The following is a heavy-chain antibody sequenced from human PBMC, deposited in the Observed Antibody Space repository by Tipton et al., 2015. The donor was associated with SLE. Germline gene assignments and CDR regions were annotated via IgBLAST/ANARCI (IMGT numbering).Heavy chain of an antibody. V-gene: IGHV3-53*04. CDR2: IYSGGST. Sequence: GLVKPSETLSLTCTVSGGSISSNYMSWVRQAPGKGLEWVSVIYSGGSTYYADSVKGRFTISRDNSKNTLYLQMNSLRAEDTAVYYCARESTVTTSDYWGQGTLVTVSS. D-gene: IGHD4-17*01. CDR3: ARESTVTTSDY. J-gene: IGHJ4*02. CDR1: GGSISSNY.